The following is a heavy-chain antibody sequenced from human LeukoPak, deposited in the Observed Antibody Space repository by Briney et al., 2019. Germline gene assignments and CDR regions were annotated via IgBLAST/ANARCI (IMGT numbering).Heavy chain of an antibody. CDR2: IKQDGSEK. J-gene: IGHJ4*02. CDR3: ARAGSFWHYVY. Sequence: ETLSLTCTVSGGSISGSSYYWGWIRQTPGKGLEWVANIKQDGSEKYYVDSVKGRFTISRDNAKNSLSLQMNGLRVEDTAVYYCARAGSFWHYVYWGQGTLVTVSS. D-gene: IGHD1-7*01. V-gene: IGHV3-7*01. CDR1: GGSISGSSYY.